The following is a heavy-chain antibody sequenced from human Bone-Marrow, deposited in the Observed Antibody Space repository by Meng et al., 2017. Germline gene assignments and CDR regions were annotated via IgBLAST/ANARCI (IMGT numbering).Heavy chain of an antibody. CDR1: GDIFSNYV. Sequence: SVKVSCKAPGDIFSNYVIGWVRQAPGQGLEWMGGINADFGTTNYAQKFQDRVTITSDESTSTVYMELTRLTSEDTAVYFCARKAGNCISTTCYSLDYWGQGTLVTVSS. D-gene: IGHD2-2*01. CDR3: ARKAGNCISTTCYSLDY. CDR2: INADFGTT. J-gene: IGHJ4*02. V-gene: IGHV1-69*13.